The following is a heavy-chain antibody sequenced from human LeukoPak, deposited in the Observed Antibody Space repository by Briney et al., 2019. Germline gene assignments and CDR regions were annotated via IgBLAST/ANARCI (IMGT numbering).Heavy chain of an antibody. D-gene: IGHD3-3*01. J-gene: IGHJ5*02. Sequence: GASVKVSCKASGYTFTSYYMHWVRQAPGQGLEWMGIINPSGGSTSYAQKFQGRVTMTRDTSTGTVYMELSSLRSEDTAVYYCARRSITIFGVVIIKADNWFDPWGQGTLVTVSS. CDR3: ARRSITIFGVVIIKADNWFDP. CDR2: INPSGGST. V-gene: IGHV1-46*03. CDR1: GYTFTSYY.